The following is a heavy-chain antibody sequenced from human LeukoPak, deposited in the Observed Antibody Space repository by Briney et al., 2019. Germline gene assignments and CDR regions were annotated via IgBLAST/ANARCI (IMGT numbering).Heavy chain of an antibody. CDR3: ARGSSWYSIDY. V-gene: IGHV4-34*01. CDR2: INHSGST. Sequence: SETLSLTCAVYGGSFSGYYWSSIRQPPGKGLEWIGDINHSGSTNYNPSLKSRVTISVDTSKNQFSLKLSSVTAADTAVYYCARGSSWYSIDYWGQGTLVTVSS. CDR1: GGSFSGYY. D-gene: IGHD6-13*01. J-gene: IGHJ4*02.